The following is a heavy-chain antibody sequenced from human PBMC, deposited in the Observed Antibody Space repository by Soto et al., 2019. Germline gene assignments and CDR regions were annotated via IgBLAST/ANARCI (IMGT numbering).Heavy chain of an antibody. Sequence: SETLSLTCTVSGGSISSYYWSWIRQPPGKGLEWIGYIYYSGSTNYNPSLKSRVTISVDTSKNQFSLKLSSVTAADTTVYYCAREEDYWGQGTLVTVSS. CDR3: AREEDY. V-gene: IGHV4-59*12. CDR1: GGSISSYY. CDR2: IYYSGST. J-gene: IGHJ4*02.